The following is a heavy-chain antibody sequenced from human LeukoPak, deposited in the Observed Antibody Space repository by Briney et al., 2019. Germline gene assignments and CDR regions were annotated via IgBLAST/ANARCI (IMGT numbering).Heavy chain of an antibody. Sequence: SETLSLTCTVSGGSISSYYWSWIRQPPGKGLEWIGYIYYSGSTNYNPSLKGRVTISVDTSKNQFSLKLSSVTTADTAVYYCARHFYSRLNEDYMDVWGKGTTVTVSS. CDR3: ARHFYSRLNEDYMDV. CDR1: GGSISSYY. CDR2: IYYSGST. J-gene: IGHJ6*03. D-gene: IGHD3-22*01. V-gene: IGHV4-59*08.